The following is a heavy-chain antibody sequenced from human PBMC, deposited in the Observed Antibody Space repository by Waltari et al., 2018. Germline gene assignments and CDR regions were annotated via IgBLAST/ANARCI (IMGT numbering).Heavy chain of an antibody. V-gene: IGHV1-46*01. D-gene: IGHD2-2*01. CDR3: AMGSSSTSYYYYMDV. CDR2: INPRGGST. CDR1: GYTFTSYY. Sequence: QVQLVQSGAEVKKPGASVKVSCKASGYTFTSYYMHWVRQAPGQGLELMGIINPRGGSTSYAQKFQGRVTMTRDTSTSTVYMELSSLRSEDTAVYYCAMGSSSTSYYYYMDVWGKGTTVTVSS. J-gene: IGHJ6*03.